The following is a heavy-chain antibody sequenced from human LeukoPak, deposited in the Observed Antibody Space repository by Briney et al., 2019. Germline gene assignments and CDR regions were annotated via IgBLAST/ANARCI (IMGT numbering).Heavy chain of an antibody. CDR2: ISGSGGST. Sequence: GGSLRLSCAASGFTFTIYAMSWVRQAPGKGLEWVPSISGSGGSTYYADSVQGRFTISRDKSKNTLYLQMNSLSAEDTAVYYCAKANDFWSGYYVYWGQGTLVTVSS. D-gene: IGHD3-3*01. CDR1: GFTFTIYA. CDR3: AKANDFWSGYYVY. V-gene: IGHV3-23*01. J-gene: IGHJ4*02.